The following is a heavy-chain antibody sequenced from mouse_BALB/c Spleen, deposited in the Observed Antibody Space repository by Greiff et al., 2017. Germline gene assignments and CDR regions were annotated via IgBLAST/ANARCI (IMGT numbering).Heavy chain of an antibody. CDR2: INPSSGYT. D-gene: IGHD2-2*01. J-gene: IGHJ3*01. CDR1: GYTFTSYT. V-gene: IGHV1-4*02. Sequence: QVQLKESAAELARPGASVKMSCKASGYTFTSYTMHWVKQRPGQGLEWIGYINPSSGYTEYNQKFKDKTTLTADKSSSTAYMQLSSLTSEDSAVYYCASYYGYGGFAYWGQGTLVTVSA. CDR3: ASYYGYGGFAY.